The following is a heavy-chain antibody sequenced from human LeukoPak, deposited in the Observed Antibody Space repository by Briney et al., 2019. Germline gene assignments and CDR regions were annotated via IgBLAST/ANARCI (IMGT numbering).Heavy chain of an antibody. CDR3: ASTLSIAAAGTPY. V-gene: IGHV4-39*01. Sequence: SETLSLTCTVSGGPISSSSYYWGWIRQPPGKGLEWIGSIYYSGSTYYNPSLKSRVTISVDTSKNQFSLKLSSVTAADTAVYYCASTLSIAAAGTPYWGQGTLVTVSS. D-gene: IGHD6-13*01. CDR1: GGPISSSSYY. J-gene: IGHJ4*02. CDR2: IYYSGST.